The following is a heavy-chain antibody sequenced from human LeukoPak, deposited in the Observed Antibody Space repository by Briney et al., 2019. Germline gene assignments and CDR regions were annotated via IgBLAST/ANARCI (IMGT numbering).Heavy chain of an antibody. Sequence: SETLSLTCTVSGGSISSSSYYWGWIRQPPGRGLEWIGSIYYSGSTYYNPSLKSRVTISVDTSKNQFSLKLSSVTAADTAVYYCAAQQQLEHFDYWGQGTLVTVSS. CDR1: GGSISSSSYY. CDR3: AAQQQLEHFDY. V-gene: IGHV4-39*01. D-gene: IGHD6-13*01. J-gene: IGHJ4*02. CDR2: IYYSGST.